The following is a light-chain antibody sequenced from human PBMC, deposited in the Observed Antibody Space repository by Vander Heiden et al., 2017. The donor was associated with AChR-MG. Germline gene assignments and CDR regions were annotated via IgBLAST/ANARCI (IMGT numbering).Light chain of an antibody. V-gene: IGLV2-14*03. Sequence: QSALTQPASVSGSPGQSITIPCTGTSSDVGGYNYVSWYQQHPGKAPKFMIFDVSNRPSGVSNRFSGSKSGNTASLTISGLQAEDEADYYCFSYRSSNSWVFGGGTKLTVL. J-gene: IGLJ3*02. CDR3: FSYRSSNSWV. CDR1: SSDVGGYNY. CDR2: DVS.